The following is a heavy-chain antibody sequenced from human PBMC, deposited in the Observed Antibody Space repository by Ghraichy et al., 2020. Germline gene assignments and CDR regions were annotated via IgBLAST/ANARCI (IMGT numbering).Heavy chain of an antibody. Sequence: SETLSLTCAVSGGSISSSNWWSWVRQPPGKGLEWIGEIYHSGSTNYNPSLKSRVTISVDKSKNQFSLKLSSVTAADTAVYYCARVGSSGWTGWFDPWGQGTLVTVSS. D-gene: IGHD6-19*01. V-gene: IGHV4-4*02. CDR1: GGSISSSNW. CDR3: ARVGSSGWTGWFDP. J-gene: IGHJ5*02. CDR2: IYHSGST.